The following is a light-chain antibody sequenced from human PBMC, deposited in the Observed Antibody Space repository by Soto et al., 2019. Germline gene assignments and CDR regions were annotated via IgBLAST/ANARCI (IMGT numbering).Light chain of an antibody. J-gene: IGKJ1*01. CDR3: QHYNSYSEA. CDR2: EAS. Sequence: DIQMTQTPSTLSASVGDIVKMTCRASQTFGRWLAWFQQKPGKAPKLLIYEASNLQSGVPSRFSGSGSGTEFTLTISSLQPDDFATYYCQHYNSYSEAFGQRAKVDI. V-gene: IGKV1-5*03. CDR1: QTFGRW.